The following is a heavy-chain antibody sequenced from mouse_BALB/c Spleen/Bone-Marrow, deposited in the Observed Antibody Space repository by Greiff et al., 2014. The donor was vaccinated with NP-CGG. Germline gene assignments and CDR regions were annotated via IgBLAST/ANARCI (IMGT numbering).Heavy chain of an antibody. V-gene: IGHV1S127*01. J-gene: IGHJ3*01. CDR3: TIYYRSFAY. CDR1: GYTFTSYW. CDR2: IDPSDSYT. Sequence: QVQLKESGAELVKPGASVKMSCKASGYTFTSYWMHWVKQRPGQGLEWIGVIDPSDSYTSYNQKFKGKATSTVDTSSSTAYMQLSSLTSEDSAVYYCTIYYRSFAYWGQGTLVTVSA. D-gene: IGHD2-14*01.